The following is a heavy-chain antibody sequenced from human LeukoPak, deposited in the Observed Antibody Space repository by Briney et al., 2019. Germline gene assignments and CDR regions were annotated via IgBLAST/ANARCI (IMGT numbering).Heavy chain of an antibody. J-gene: IGHJ6*02. CDR1: GFTLSNHW. CDR3: ARNNGMDV. Sequence: GGSLRLSCAASGFTLSNHWMTWVRQVPGRGPEWVANVNRDGSETYYLDSVKGRFTISKDNTKNSLYLQMNSLRAEDTALYHCARNNGMDVWGQGTTVIVSS. V-gene: IGHV3-7*03. CDR2: VNRDGSET.